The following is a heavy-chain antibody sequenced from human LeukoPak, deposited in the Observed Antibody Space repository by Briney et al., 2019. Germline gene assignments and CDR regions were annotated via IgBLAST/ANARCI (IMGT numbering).Heavy chain of an antibody. J-gene: IGHJ2*01. V-gene: IGHV3-48*04. CDR2: ISSSSSTI. D-gene: IGHD3-22*01. CDR3: ARVDTMTVEHSAWYFDL. Sequence: GGSLRLSCAASGFTFSSYSMNWVRQAPGKGLEWVSYISSSSSTIYYADSVKGRFTISRDNAKNSLYLQMNSLRAEDTAVYYCARVDTMTVEHSAWYFDLWGRGTLVTVSS. CDR1: GFTFSSYS.